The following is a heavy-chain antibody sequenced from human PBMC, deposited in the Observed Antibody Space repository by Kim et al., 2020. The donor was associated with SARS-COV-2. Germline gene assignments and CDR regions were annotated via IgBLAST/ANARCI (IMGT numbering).Heavy chain of an antibody. CDR3: ARAYDYYDSSGYYRLGAFDI. J-gene: IGHJ3*02. Sequence: SQTLSLTCAISGDSVSSNSAAWNWIRQSPSRGLEWLGRTYYRSKWYNDYAVSVKSRITINPDTSKNQFSLQLNSVTPEDTAVYYCARAYDYYDSSGYYRLGAFDIWGQGTMVTVSS. CDR1: GDSVSSNSAA. CDR2: TYYRSKWYN. D-gene: IGHD3-22*01. V-gene: IGHV6-1*01.